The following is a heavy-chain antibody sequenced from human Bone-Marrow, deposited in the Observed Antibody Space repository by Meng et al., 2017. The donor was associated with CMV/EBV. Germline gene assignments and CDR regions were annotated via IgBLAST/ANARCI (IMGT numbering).Heavy chain of an antibody. Sequence: KVSCKASGYSFTNYWIGWVRQMPGKGLEWMGIIYPGDSDTKYSPSFQGHVTITYDRSITTAYLQWSSVKASDTALYYCARLAWGVRAAEYRDYWGQGTLVTVSS. CDR1: GYSFTNYW. D-gene: IGHD6-13*01. V-gene: IGHV5-51*01. CDR3: ARLAWGVRAAEYRDY. CDR2: IYPGDSDT. J-gene: IGHJ4*02.